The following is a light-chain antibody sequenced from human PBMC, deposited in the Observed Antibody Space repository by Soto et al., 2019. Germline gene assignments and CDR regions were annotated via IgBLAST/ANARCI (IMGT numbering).Light chain of an antibody. V-gene: IGLV4-69*01. CDR1: SGHSSYA. CDR3: QTWGTGIQV. J-gene: IGLJ3*02. Sequence: QSVLTQSPPASASLGASVKLTCTLSSGHSSYAIAWHQQQPEKGPRYLMKLNSDGSHSKGDGIPDRFSGSSSGAVRYLTISSLQSEDEADYYCQTWGTGIQVFGGGTKLTVL. CDR2: LNSDGSH.